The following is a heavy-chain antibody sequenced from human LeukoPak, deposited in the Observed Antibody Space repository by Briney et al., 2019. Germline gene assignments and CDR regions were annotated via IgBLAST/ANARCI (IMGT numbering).Heavy chain of an antibody. CDR2: IDPSDSYT. V-gene: IGHV5-10-1*01. J-gene: IGHJ4*02. Sequence: GESLKISCKVSGYSFTTYWISWVRQMPGKGLEWMGRIDPSDSYTDYAPSFQGHVTISADRPLSTAYLQWYSLKASDTAMYYCARQDFWGQGTLVTVSS. CDR3: ARQDF. CDR1: GYSFTTYW.